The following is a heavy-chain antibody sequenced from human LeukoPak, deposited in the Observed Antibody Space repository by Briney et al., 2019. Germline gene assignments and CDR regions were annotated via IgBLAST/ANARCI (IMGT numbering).Heavy chain of an antibody. D-gene: IGHD3-22*01. J-gene: IGHJ4*02. V-gene: IGHV4-59*01. CDR3: ARGAAYYYDSSGYCLDY. CDR2: IYYSGST. Sequence: SETLSLTCTVSGGSISSYNWSWIRQPPGKGLEWIGYIYYSGSTNYNPSLKSRVTISVDTSKNQFSLKLSSVTAADTAVYYCARGAAYYYDSSGYCLDYWGQGTLVTVSS. CDR1: GGSISSYN.